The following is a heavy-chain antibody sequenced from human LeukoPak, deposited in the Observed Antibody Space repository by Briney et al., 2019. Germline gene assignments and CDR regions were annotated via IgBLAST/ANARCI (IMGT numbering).Heavy chain of an antibody. D-gene: IGHD2-2*01. V-gene: IGHV3-15*01. CDR1: GFTFSNAW. J-gene: IGHJ4*02. Sequence: PGGSLRLPCAASGFTFSNAWMSWVRHAPGKGLEWVGRIKSKTDDGTTDYAAPVKGRFTISRDDSQNTLYLQMNSLKTEDTAVYYCTNSPDIVVVPAALTTNFDYWGQGTLVTVSS. CDR2: IKSKTDDGTT. CDR3: TNSPDIVVVPAALTTNFDY.